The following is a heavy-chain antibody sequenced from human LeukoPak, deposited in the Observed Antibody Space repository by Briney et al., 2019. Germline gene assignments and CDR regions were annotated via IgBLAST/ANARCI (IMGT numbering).Heavy chain of an antibody. Sequence: PSETLSLTCTVSGDSINNYYWSWIRQPPGKGLEWIGNINYSGSTNSNPSLKSRATISVDTSKNQFSLKLSSVTAADTAVYYCARETSQKGAHYMDVWGKGTTVTISS. D-gene: IGHD3-16*01. CDR2: INYSGST. CDR1: GDSINNYY. CDR3: ARETSQKGAHYMDV. J-gene: IGHJ6*03. V-gene: IGHV4-59*01.